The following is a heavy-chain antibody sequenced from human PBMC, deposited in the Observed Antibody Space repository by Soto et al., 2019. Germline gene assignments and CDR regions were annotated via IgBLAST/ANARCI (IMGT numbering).Heavy chain of an antibody. J-gene: IGHJ5*02. CDR2: IIPIFGTA. CDR3: ARSVDTSILKYNWYDP. Sequence: SVKVSCKASGGTFSSYAISWVRQAPGQGLEWMGGIIPIFGTANYAQKFQGRVTITADESTSTAYMELSSLRSEDTAVYYCARSVDTSILKYNWYDPWGQGTLVTVSS. CDR1: GGTFSSYA. V-gene: IGHV1-69*13. D-gene: IGHD5-18*01.